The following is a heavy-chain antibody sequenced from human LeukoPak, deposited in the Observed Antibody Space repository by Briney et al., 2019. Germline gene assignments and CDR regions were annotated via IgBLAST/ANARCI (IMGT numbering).Heavy chain of an antibody. CDR2: ISGSGGST. D-gene: IGHD6-19*01. V-gene: IGHV3-23*01. J-gene: IGHJ4*02. Sequence: GGSLRLSCAASGFTFRSYAMSWVRQAPGKGLEWVSAISGSGGSTYYADSVKGRFTISRDNSKNTLYLQMNSLRAEDTAVYYCAKDQAVAGTGIDFDYWGQGTLVTVSS. CDR1: GFTFRSYA. CDR3: AKDQAVAGTGIDFDY.